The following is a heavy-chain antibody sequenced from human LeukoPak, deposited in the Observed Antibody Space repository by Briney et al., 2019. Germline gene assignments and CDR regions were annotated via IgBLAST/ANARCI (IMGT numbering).Heavy chain of an antibody. Sequence: GGSLRLSCATSGFTFNNYNMNWVRQAPGRALEWVSSITSSGTYIFYADSVKGRFTISRDNAKNSLYLQMNGLGPEDTAVYYCARDPYSGNYGNYYYYYMDVWGKGTTVTISS. V-gene: IGHV3-21*01. CDR1: GFTFNNYN. CDR3: ARDPYSGNYGNYYYYYMDV. CDR2: ITSSGTYI. D-gene: IGHD1-26*01. J-gene: IGHJ6*03.